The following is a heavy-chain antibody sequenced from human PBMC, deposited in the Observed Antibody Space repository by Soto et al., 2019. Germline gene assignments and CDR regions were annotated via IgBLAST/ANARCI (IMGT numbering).Heavy chain of an antibody. J-gene: IGHJ5*02. Sequence: EVQLLESGGGLVQPGGSLRLSCAASGFTFSSYALSWVRQAPGKGLEWGSAISGSGGSTYYADSVKGRFTISRDNSKNTLYLQMNSLRAEDTAVYYCAKDFAALGGGANGGWFDPWGQGTLVTVSS. CDR3: AKDFAALGGGANGGWFDP. D-gene: IGHD2-15*01. V-gene: IGHV3-23*01. CDR2: ISGSGGST. CDR1: GFTFSSYA.